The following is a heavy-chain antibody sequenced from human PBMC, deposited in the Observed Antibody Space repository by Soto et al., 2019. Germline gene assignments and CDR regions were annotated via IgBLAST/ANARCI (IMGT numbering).Heavy chain of an antibody. CDR2: VIPTQRTT. V-gene: IGHV1-69*01. CDR3: VIDRLIVAVSVGRMDV. Sequence: QVQLVQSGAEVKKPGTSVRVSCKASGDTFIGYSISWVRQAPGQGLEWMGWVIPTQRTTKYAQRFQGRLTMSVDQFASTTYMELSSLRPEDTALYYCVIDRLIVAVSVGRMDVWGQGTTVTVSS. D-gene: IGHD6-19*01. J-gene: IGHJ6*02. CDR1: GDTFIGYS.